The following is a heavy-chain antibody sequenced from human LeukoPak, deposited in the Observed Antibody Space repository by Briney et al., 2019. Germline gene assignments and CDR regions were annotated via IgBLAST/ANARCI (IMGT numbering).Heavy chain of an antibody. Sequence: SETLSLTCTVSGGSISSSSHYWGWIRQPPGKGLEWIGSIYYSGSTYYNPSLKSRVTISVDTSKNQFSLKLSSVTAADTAVYYCARHAGAADPWGQGTLVTVSS. CDR3: ARHAGAADP. D-gene: IGHD7-27*01. CDR1: GGSISSSSHY. J-gene: IGHJ5*02. CDR2: IYYSGST. V-gene: IGHV4-39*01.